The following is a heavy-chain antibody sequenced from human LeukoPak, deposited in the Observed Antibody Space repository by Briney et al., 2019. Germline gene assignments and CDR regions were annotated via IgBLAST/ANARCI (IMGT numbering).Heavy chain of an antibody. D-gene: IGHD5-18*01. V-gene: IGHV4-59*08. J-gene: IGHJ4*02. Sequence: SETLSLTCTVSGGSISSYYWSWIRQPPGKGLEWIGYIYYSGSTNYNPSLKSRVTISVDTSKNQFSLKLSSVTAADTAVYYCARAEPDTAMTYLDYWGQGTLVTVSS. CDR3: ARAEPDTAMTYLDY. CDR2: IYYSGST. CDR1: GGSISSYY.